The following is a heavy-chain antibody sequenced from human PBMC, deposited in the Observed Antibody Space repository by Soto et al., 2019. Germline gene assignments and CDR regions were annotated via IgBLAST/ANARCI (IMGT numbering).Heavy chain of an antibody. D-gene: IGHD1-26*01. V-gene: IGHV6-1*01. CDR2: TYYRSKWYY. CDR3: ARGEQYSGRIFDY. CDR1: GDSVSSNSAG. J-gene: IGHJ4*01. Sequence: PSQTLSLTCAITGDSVSSNSAGWSWVRQSPSRGLEWLGRTYYRSKWYYEYTVSVRGRITINPDTSKNQYSLQLNSVTPEDTAVYFCARGEQYSGRIFDYWGQGTLVTVSS.